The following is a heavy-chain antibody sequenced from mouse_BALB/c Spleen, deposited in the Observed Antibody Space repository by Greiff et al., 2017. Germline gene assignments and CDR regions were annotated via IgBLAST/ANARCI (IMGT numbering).Heavy chain of an antibody. CDR2: INPSNGRT. V-gene: IGHV1S81*02. J-gene: IGHJ2*01. D-gene: IGHD1-3*01. CDR1: GYTFTSYW. Sequence: QVQLQQPGAELVKPGASVKLSCKASGYTFTSYWMHWVKQRPGQGLEWIGEINPSNGRTNYNEKFKSKATLTVDKSSSTAYMQLSSLTSEDSAVYYCARRITDYFDDWGQGTTLTVSS. CDR3: ARRITDYFDD.